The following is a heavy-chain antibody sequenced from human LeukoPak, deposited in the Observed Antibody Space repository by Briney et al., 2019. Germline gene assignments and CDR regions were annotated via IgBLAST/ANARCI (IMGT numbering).Heavy chain of an antibody. Sequence: GGSLRLSCAASGFTFSSYSMNWVRQAPGKGLEWVSSISSSSSYIYYADSVKGRFTISRDNAKNSLYLQMNSLRAEDTAVYYCARYYGDYTDDAFDIWGQGTMVTVSS. CDR2: ISSSSSYI. CDR1: GFTFSSYS. CDR3: ARYYGDYTDDAFDI. D-gene: IGHD4-17*01. V-gene: IGHV3-21*01. J-gene: IGHJ3*02.